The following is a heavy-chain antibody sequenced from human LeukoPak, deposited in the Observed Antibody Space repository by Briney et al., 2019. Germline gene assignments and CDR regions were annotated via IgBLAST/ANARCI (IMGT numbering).Heavy chain of an antibody. J-gene: IGHJ5*01. V-gene: IGHV4-31*03. Sequence: SQTLSLTCTVSGGSISSGGYYWSWIRQHPGKGLEWIGYIYYSGSTYYNPSLKSRVTISVDTSKNQYSLKLSSVTAADTAVSYWARAVITTVRGVIDSWGQGTLVTVSS. CDR3: ARAVITTVRGVIDS. CDR1: GGSISSGGYY. CDR2: IYYSGST. D-gene: IGHD3-10*01.